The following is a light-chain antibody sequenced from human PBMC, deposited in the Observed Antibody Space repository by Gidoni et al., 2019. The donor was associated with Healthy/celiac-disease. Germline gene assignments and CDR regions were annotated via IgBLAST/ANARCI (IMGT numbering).Light chain of an antibody. J-gene: IGLJ2*01. CDR2: GKN. Sequence: SSELTQAPAVSVALGQTVRIPCQGDSLRSYYASWYQQKPGQAPVLVIYGKNNRSSGIPDRFSGSSSGNTASLTITGAQAEDEADYYCNSRDSSGNHLVFGGGTKLTVL. CDR3: NSRDSSGNHLV. V-gene: IGLV3-19*01. CDR1: SLRSYY.